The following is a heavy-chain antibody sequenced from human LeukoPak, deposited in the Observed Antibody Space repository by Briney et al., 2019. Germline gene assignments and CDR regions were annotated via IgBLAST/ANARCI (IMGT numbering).Heavy chain of an antibody. Sequence: PSATLSLACAVDGGSFSGYYWSWIRQPPGKGLEWIGEINHSGSTNYNPSLKSRVGLSVDTSKTQCSVRRRVAAAADRAVYYCKRGRYGDYYFDFWGRGALVTVSS. CDR3: KRGRYGDYYFDF. V-gene: IGHV4-34*01. J-gene: IGHJ4*02. CDR1: GGSFSGYY. D-gene: IGHD4-17*01. CDR2: INHSGST.